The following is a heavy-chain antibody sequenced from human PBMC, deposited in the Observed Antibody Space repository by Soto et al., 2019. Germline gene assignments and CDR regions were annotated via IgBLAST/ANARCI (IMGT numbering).Heavy chain of an antibody. Sequence: QVQLVQSGAEVKKPGSSVKVSCKASGGTFSSYAISWVRQAPGQGLERMGGIIPIFGTANYAQKFQGRVTITADESTSTAYMELSSLRSEDTAVYYCASQGVGVGVDTGIFDYWGQGTLVTVSS. D-gene: IGHD2-15*01. J-gene: IGHJ4*02. CDR3: ASQGVGVGVDTGIFDY. V-gene: IGHV1-69*01. CDR1: GGTFSSYA. CDR2: IIPIFGTA.